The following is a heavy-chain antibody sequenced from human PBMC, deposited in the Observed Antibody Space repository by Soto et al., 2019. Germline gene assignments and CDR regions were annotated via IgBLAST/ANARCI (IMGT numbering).Heavy chain of an antibody. CDR2: IYYSGST. J-gene: IGHJ6*02. V-gene: IGHV4-31*03. Sequence: SETLSLTCTVSRGSISSGTNYWAWIRQHPGKGLEWIGYIYYSGSTYYNPSLKSRVTISVDTSKNQFSLKLSSVTAADTAVYYCAREGITGTTWDYYYYYGMDVWGQGTTVTVSS. CDR3: AREGITGTTWDYYYYYGMDV. D-gene: IGHD1-20*01. CDR1: RGSISSGTNY.